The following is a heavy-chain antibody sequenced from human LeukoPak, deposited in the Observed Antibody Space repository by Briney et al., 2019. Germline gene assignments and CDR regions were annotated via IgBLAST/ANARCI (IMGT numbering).Heavy chain of an antibody. Sequence: GASVKVSCKASGYTFTGYYMHWVRQAPGQGREWMGWINPNSGGTNYAQKFQGRVTMTRDTSISTAYMELSRLRSDDTAVYYCARDLKDTMVRAPFSDYYYMDVWGKGTTVTISS. CDR1: GYTFTGYY. V-gene: IGHV1-2*02. CDR3: ARDLKDTMVRAPFSDYYYMDV. CDR2: INPNSGGT. D-gene: IGHD3-10*01. J-gene: IGHJ6*03.